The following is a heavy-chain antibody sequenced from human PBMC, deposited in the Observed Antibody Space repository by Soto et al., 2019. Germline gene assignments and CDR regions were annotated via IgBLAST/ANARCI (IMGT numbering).Heavy chain of an antibody. CDR3: ARWGTTGGLDV. CDR1: GFTFRSYV. J-gene: IGHJ1*01. D-gene: IGHD3-16*01. V-gene: IGHV3-30*19. Sequence: QVQLVESGGGVVQPGTSLRVSCVGSGFTFRSYVIHWVRQAPGKGLEGVALTSYDGSDKYYDDSVGGRFTISRDNSRNTVDLQMDSLRLEDTALYYCARWGTTGGLDVWGQGTLVSVSS. CDR2: TSYDGSDK.